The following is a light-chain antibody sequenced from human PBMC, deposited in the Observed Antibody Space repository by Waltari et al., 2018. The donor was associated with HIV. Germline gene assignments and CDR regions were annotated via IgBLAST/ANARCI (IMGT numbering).Light chain of an antibody. CDR1: QNIRTH. CDR3: QHRGT. Sequence: DIQVTQSPISLSASVGDRVTITSRTSQNIRTHLNWYQQKPWKAPKLLIYGEVNVQSWRPSRLTGSGSGTDFTLTISSLQPEDFASYYWQHRGTVGRGTKVEIK. CDR2: GEV. V-gene: IGKV1-39*01. J-gene: IGKJ1*01.